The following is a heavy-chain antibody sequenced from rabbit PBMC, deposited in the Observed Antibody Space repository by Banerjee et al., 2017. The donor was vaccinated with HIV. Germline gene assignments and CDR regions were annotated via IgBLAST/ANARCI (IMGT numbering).Heavy chain of an antibody. CDR3: ARGGNSWNMGIGL. CDR2: ISTSSGAT. Sequence: QEHLKESGGGLVKPEGSLTLTCTASGFSFSSSYWTCWVRQAPGKGLELIACISTSSGATYYARWAKGRFTISKTSSTTVTLQMTSLTVADTATYFCARGGNSWNMGIGLWGPGTLVTVS. CDR1: GFSFSSSYW. V-gene: IGHV1S45*01. J-gene: IGHJ4*01. D-gene: IGHD8-1*01.